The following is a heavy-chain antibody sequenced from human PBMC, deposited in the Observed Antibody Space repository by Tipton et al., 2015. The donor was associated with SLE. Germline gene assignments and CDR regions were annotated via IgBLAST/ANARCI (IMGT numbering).Heavy chain of an antibody. CDR2: IYHSGST. CDR3: ARGGGIPYYYYYYMDV. CDR1: GYSISSGYY. Sequence: TLSLTCVVSGYSISSGYYWGWIRQPPGKGLEWIGSIYHSGSTYYNPSLKSRVTISVDTSKNQFSLKLSSVTAADTAVYYCARGGGIPYYYYYYMDVWGKGTTVTVSS. J-gene: IGHJ6*03. V-gene: IGHV4-38-2*01. D-gene: IGHD3-16*01.